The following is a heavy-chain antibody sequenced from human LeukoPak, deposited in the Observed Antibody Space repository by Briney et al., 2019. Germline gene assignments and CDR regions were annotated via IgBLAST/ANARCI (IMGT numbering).Heavy chain of an antibody. D-gene: IGHD3-22*01. CDR3: AGGYYDSSGYSAEWFDP. V-gene: IGHV4-4*07. CDR2: IYTSGST. J-gene: IGHJ5*02. CDR1: GVSFSTYA. Sequence: PSGTLSLTCTVSGVSFSTYARRWIRQPAGKGLEWIGGIYTSGSTNYNPSLKSRVTVSVETSKNMFFLRLSSVTAAETAVYYCAGGYYDSSGYSAEWFDPWGQGTLVTVSS.